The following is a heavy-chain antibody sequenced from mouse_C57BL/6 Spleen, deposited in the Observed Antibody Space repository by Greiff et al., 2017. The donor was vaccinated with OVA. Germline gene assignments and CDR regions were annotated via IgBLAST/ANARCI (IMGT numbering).Heavy chain of an antibody. Sequence: QVQLQQSGPGLVQPSQSLSITCTVSGFSLTSYGVHWVRQSPGKGLEWLGVIWSGGSTDYNAAFISRLSISTDTSTSHVFFKMNSLQAVDTAIYYCARKANWDLSSFGYWGQGTTLTGSS. V-gene: IGHV2-2*01. CDR3: ARKANWDLSSFGY. D-gene: IGHD4-1*01. J-gene: IGHJ2*01. CDR1: GFSLTSYG. CDR2: IWSGGST.